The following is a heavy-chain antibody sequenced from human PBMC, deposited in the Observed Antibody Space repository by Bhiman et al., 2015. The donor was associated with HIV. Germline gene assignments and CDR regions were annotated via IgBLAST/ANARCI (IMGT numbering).Heavy chain of an antibody. CDR3: AKASSWRHTSYYFDY. Sequence: QVQLVESGGGVVQPGRSLRLSCAASGFTLNTYAMHWVRQAPGKGLEWVAVISNDGSNKYFADSVRGRFTISRDRSKNTLYLQMNNLRPEDTALYYCAKASSWRHTSYYFDYWGQGTLVTVPS. V-gene: IGHV3-30*04. CDR2: ISNDGSNK. J-gene: IGHJ4*02. D-gene: IGHD6-13*01. CDR1: GFTLNTYA.